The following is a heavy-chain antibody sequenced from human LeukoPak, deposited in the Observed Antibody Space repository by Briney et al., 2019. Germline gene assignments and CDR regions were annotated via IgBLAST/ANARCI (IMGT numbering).Heavy chain of an antibody. CDR1: GFTFSTYA. V-gene: IGHV3-23*01. Sequence: GGSLRLSCAASGFTFSTYAMSWVRQAPGKGLEWVSGISGSGTSTYYADSVKGRLTISRDNSQKTLFLQMNSLRAEDTALYYCAKEGRYYYDTNYFDYWGQGTLVTVSS. J-gene: IGHJ4*02. CDR2: ISGSGTST. CDR3: AKEGRYYYDTNYFDY. D-gene: IGHD3-22*01.